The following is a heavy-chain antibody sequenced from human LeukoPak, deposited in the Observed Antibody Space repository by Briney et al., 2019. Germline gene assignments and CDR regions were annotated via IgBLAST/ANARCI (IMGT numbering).Heavy chain of an antibody. CDR3: AKVKQTPLTYYYDSSGYPRRAACDY. J-gene: IGHJ4*02. D-gene: IGHD3-22*01. V-gene: IGHV3-53*01. CDR1: GFAASSDY. CDR2: IFSGGGT. Sequence: PGGSPRPSRAASGFAASSDYMGWGRQAPGEGLGGGSVIFSGGGTYSADSVKGRFTISRDNSKNTLYLQMNSLRAEDTAVYYCAKVKQTPLTYYYDSSGYPRRAACDYWGQGTLVTVSS.